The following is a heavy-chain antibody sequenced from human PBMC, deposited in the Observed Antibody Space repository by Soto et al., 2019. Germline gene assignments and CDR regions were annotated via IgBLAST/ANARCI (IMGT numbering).Heavy chain of an antibody. J-gene: IGHJ5*02. CDR3: ARRSYNWNYRRGFDP. CDR2: IYPGDSDT. CDR1: GYSFTSYW. Sequence: GSLKISCKGSGYSFTSYWIGWVRQMPGKGLEWMGIIYPGDSDTRYSPSFQGQVTISADKSISTAYLQWSSLKASDTAMYYCARRSYNWNYRRGFDPWGQGTLVTVSS. D-gene: IGHD1-7*01. V-gene: IGHV5-51*01.